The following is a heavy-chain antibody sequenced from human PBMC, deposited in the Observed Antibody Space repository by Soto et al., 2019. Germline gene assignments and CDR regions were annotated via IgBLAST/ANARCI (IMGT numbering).Heavy chain of an antibody. J-gene: IGHJ4*02. D-gene: IGHD2-15*01. V-gene: IGHV4-4*02. CDR2: IWHTGRP. CDR3: VRDSRTGCSSINCYMH. Sequence: QLQLRESGPGLVQPSGTLSLTCDVSCDSLTNNHWWSWVRQPPGKGLEWIGEIWHTGRPNYNPSLKSRVAISIDKSNNQFSLKLSSVTAADTAVYYCVRDSRTGCSSINCYMHWGQGTLVTVSS. CDR1: CDSLTNNHW.